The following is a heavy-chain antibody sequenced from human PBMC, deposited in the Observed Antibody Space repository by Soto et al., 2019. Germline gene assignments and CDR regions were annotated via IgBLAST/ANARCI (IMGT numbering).Heavy chain of an antibody. Sequence: EVQLVESGGGLIPPGGSLRLSCAASGFLVNSAYMTWVRQAPGKGLEWLSMINSDGSTLYAEAVKGRFTISSDNSKNRLDLQMTSLRDEDTAMYYCARSGYSFAWGYWGKGTLVIVTS. CDR2: INSDGST. J-gene: IGHJ4*02. CDR3: ARSGYSFAWGY. CDR1: GFLVNSAY. D-gene: IGHD5-18*01. V-gene: IGHV3-53*01.